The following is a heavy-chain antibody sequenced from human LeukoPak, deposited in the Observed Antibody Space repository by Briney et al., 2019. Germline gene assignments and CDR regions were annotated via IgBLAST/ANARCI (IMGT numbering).Heavy chain of an antibody. CDR1: GGSFSDYY. CDR3: ARGLDGTAWSIGNDAFDI. D-gene: IGHD6-19*01. V-gene: IGHV4-34*01. CDR2: INHSGST. Sequence: PSETLSLTCAVYGGSFSDYYWSWIRQPPGKGLEWIGEINHSGSTTYNPSLKSRVSISVDTSKNQFSLKAKSVTAADTAVYYCARGLDGTAWSIGNDAFDIWGQGTLVTVSS. J-gene: IGHJ3*02.